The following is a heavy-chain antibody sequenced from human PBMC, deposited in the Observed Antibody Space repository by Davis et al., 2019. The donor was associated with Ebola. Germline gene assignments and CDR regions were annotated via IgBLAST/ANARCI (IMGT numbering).Heavy chain of an antibody. D-gene: IGHD6-19*01. CDR1: GFTFSSYA. V-gene: IGHV3-15*01. CDR2: IKSKTDGGTT. CDR3: TTDGGYVAVAATNTVDY. Sequence: PGGSLRLSCAASGFTFSSYAMSWVRQAPGKGLEWVGRIKSKTDGGTTDYAAPVKGRFTISRDDSKNTLYLQMNSLKTEDTAVYYCTTDGGYVAVAATNTVDYWGQGTLVTVSS. J-gene: IGHJ4*02.